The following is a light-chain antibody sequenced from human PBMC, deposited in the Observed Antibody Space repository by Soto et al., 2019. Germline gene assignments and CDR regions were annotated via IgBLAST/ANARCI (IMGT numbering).Light chain of an antibody. CDR3: QQYGSSLQT. V-gene: IGKV3-20*01. CDR1: QSVSSSY. J-gene: IGKJ1*01. CDR2: GAS. Sequence: EIVLTQSPGTLSLSPGERATLSCRASQSVSSSYLAWYQQKPGQAPRLLIYGASSRATGIPDRFSGSGSGTDFTLNISRLEPEDFAVYYCQQYGSSLQTFGQGTKVEIK.